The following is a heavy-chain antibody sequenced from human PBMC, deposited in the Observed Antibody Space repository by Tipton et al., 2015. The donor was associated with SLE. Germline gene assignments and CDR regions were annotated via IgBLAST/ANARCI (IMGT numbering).Heavy chain of an antibody. J-gene: IGHJ2*01. CDR3: ARSYDSSEDWYFDL. CDR1: GGSISSYY. V-gene: IGHV4-4*07. Sequence: LSLTCTVSGGSISSYYWSWIRQPAGKGLEWIGRIYTSGSTNYNPSLKSRVTMSVDTSKNQFSLKLSSVTAADTAVYYCARSYDSSEDWYFDLGGRGPLVTVSS. D-gene: IGHD3-22*01. CDR2: IYTSGST.